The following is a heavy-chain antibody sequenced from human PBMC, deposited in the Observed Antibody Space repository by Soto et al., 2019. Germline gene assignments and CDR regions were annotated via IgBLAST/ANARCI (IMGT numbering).Heavy chain of an antibody. CDR2: INHSGST. CDR1: GGSFSGYY. J-gene: IGHJ5*02. Sequence: SETLSLNCAVYGGSFSGYYCSWIRQPPGKGLEWIGEINHSGSTNYNPSLKSRVTISVDTSKNQFSLRLSSVTATDTAVYFCAIGNPDWFDPWGQGTLVTVSS. D-gene: IGHD1-1*01. V-gene: IGHV4-34*01. CDR3: AIGNPDWFDP.